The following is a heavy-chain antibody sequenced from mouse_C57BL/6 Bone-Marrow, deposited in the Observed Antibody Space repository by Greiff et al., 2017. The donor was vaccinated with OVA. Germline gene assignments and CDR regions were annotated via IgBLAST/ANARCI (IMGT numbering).Heavy chain of an antibody. V-gene: IGHV5-17*01. D-gene: IGHD2-2*01. J-gene: IGHJ1*03. CDR1: GFTFSDYG. CDR3: ARREVWLRRDWDFDV. Sequence: VQLQQSGGGLVKPGGSLKLSCAASGFTFSDYGMHWVRQAPEKGLEWVAYISSGSSTIYYADTVKGRFTISRDNAKNTLFLQMTSLRSEDTAMYYCARREVWLRRDWDFDVWGTGTTVTVSS. CDR2: ISSGSSTI.